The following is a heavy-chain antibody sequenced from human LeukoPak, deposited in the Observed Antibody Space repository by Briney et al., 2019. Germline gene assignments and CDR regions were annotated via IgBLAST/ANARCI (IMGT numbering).Heavy chain of an antibody. CDR2: INTNTGKQ. Sequence: GASVKVSCKASGYTFTSYAMNWVRQAPGQGREWMGWINTNTGKQTYAQGFAGRFVFSLDTSVSTAYLQISSLKAEDTAVYYCARDKTYYYDSSGYTPQAAPGDAFDIWGQGTMVTVSS. D-gene: IGHD3-22*01. CDR1: GYTFTSYA. CDR3: ARDKTYYYDSSGYTPQAAPGDAFDI. J-gene: IGHJ3*02. V-gene: IGHV7-4-1*02.